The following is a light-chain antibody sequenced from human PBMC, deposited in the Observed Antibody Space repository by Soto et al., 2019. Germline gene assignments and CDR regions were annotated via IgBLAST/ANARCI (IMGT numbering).Light chain of an antibody. J-gene: IGKJ1*01. V-gene: IGKV1-5*03. CDR2: KAS. Sequence: DIQMTQSPSTLSGSVGDRVTITCRASQTISSWLAWYQQKPGKAPKLLIYKASTLKSGVPSRFSGSGTGTEITPTISSLQPDDFATYYCQHYNSYSEAFGQGTKVELK. CDR3: QHYNSYSEA. CDR1: QTISSW.